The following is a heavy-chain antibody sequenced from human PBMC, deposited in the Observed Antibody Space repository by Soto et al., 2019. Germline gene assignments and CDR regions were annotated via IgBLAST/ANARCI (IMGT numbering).Heavy chain of an antibody. CDR2: IYYSGST. J-gene: IGHJ4*02. D-gene: IGHD3-10*01. Sequence: QLQLQESGPGLVKPSETLSLTCTVSGGSISSSSYYWGWIRQPPGKGLEWIGSIYYSGSTYYNPSLKSRVTISVDTSKNQFALKLSSVTAADTAVYYCARLNVLGVGELLPFDYWGQGTLVTVSS. CDR3: ARLNVLGVGELLPFDY. CDR1: GGSISSSSYY. V-gene: IGHV4-39*01.